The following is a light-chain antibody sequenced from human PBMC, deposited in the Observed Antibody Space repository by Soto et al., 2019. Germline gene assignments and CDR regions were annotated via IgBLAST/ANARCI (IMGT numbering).Light chain of an antibody. V-gene: IGKV3-20*01. Sequence: EVVLTQSPGTLSLSPGERATLSCRASQRVSSTFLAWYQQKPGQAPRLLIYGTSSRATGIPDRFSGSGSGTEFTLTISSLQSEDIAVYYCQQYNNWPTWAFGQGTKVDIK. CDR3: QQYNNWPTWA. J-gene: IGKJ1*01. CDR2: GTS. CDR1: QRVSSTF.